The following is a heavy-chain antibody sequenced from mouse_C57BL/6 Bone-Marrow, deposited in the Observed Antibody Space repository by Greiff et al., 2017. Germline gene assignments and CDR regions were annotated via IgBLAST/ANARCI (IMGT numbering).Heavy chain of an antibody. CDR2: IYPGGGYT. D-gene: IGHD3-2*02. CDR1: GYTFTNYW. CDR3: ARGDSSGYGFAY. V-gene: IGHV1-63*01. Sequence: QVQLKESGAELVRPGTSVKMSCKASGYTFTNYWIGWAKQRPGHGLEWIGDIYPGGGYTNYHEKFKGKATLTADKSSSTADMQFSSLTSEGSAIYYCARGDSSGYGFAYWGQGTLVTVSA. J-gene: IGHJ3*01.